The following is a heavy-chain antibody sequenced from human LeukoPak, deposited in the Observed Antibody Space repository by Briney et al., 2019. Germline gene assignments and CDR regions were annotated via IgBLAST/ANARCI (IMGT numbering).Heavy chain of an antibody. J-gene: IGHJ4*02. CDR2: IHTSGST. D-gene: IGHD1-26*01. CDR3: ARGSGGWELLDY. CDR1: GDSISSGSYY. Sequence: PSETLSLTCTVSGDSISSGSYYWSWIRQPAGKGLEWIGRIHTSGSTNYNPSLKSRVTISVDTSKNQFSLKLSSVTAADTAVYYCARGSGGWELLDYWGQGTLVTVSS. V-gene: IGHV4-61*02.